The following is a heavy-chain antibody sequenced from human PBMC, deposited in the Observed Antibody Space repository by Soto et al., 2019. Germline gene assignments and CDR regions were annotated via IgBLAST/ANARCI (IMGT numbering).Heavy chain of an antibody. CDR1: GYTFTTHG. V-gene: IGHV1-18*04. D-gene: IGHD3-16*02. Sequence: ASVKVSCKASGYTFTTHGISWVRQAPGQGLEWMGWISPYNGKTTYAQKVQGRVTMTTDKSTSTDYMELRGLRADDTAVYYCARVDDYVWGSFRPWGQGTQVTVSS. CDR2: ISPYNGKT. J-gene: IGHJ4*02. CDR3: ARVDDYVWGSFRP.